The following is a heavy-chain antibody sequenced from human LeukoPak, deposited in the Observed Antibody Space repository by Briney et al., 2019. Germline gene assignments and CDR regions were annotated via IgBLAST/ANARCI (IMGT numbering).Heavy chain of an antibody. CDR3: AREGVDDDGFDI. D-gene: IGHD5-12*01. Sequence: PGGSLRLSCAASGFTFSPFEINWVRQAPGKGLEWVSYISSSGCDIYYADSVKVRFTISRENAKNSLYLQMNSLRAEDTAVYYCAREGVDDDGFDIWGQGTRVSVSS. CDR2: ISSSGCDI. V-gene: IGHV3-48*03. CDR1: GFTFSPFE. J-gene: IGHJ3*02.